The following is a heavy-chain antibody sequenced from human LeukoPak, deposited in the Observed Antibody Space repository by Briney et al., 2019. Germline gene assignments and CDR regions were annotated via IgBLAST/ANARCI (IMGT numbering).Heavy chain of an antibody. CDR1: GFTFRVYA. D-gene: IGHD4-11*01. V-gene: IGHV3-48*01. CDR3: AREGSYSNYVDY. J-gene: IGHJ4*02. CDR2: ISSGGSIV. Sequence: GGSLRLSCVASGFTFRVYALTWVRQAPGKGLEWVSFISSGGSIVYYADSVKGRFTISRDSAKNSLYLQMTSLRAEDTAVYYCAREGSYSNYVDYWGQGTLVTLSS.